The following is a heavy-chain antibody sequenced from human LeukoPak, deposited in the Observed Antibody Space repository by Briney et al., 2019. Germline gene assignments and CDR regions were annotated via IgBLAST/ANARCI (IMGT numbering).Heavy chain of an antibody. Sequence: PGGSLRLSCAASGFTFSSYAMSWVRQAPGKGLEWVSAISGSGGSTYYADSVKGRFTISRDNAKNSLYLQMNSLRAEDTAVYYCAKGGGYEAQYYYYYLDAWGKGTTVTISS. CDR3: AKGGGYEAQYYYYYLDA. J-gene: IGHJ6*03. D-gene: IGHD5-12*01. V-gene: IGHV3-23*01. CDR2: ISGSGGST. CDR1: GFTFSSYA.